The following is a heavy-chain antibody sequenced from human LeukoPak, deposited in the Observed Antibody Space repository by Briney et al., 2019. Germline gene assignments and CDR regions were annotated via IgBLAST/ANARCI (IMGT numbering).Heavy chain of an antibody. CDR3: AREVLGYCSSTSCWRFDY. J-gene: IGHJ4*02. V-gene: IGHV4-4*07. CDR2: IYTSGST. Sequence: PSETPSLTCTVSGGSISSYYWSWIRQPAGKGLEWIGRIYTSGSTNYNPSLKSRVTMSVDTSKNQFSLKLSSVTAADTAVYYCAREVLGYCSSTSCWRFDYWGQGTLVTVSS. CDR1: GGSISSYY. D-gene: IGHD2-2*01.